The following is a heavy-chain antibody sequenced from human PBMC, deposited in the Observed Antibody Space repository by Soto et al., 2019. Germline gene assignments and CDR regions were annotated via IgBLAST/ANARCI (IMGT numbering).Heavy chain of an antibody. J-gene: IGHJ6*02. CDR2: INHTGGT. CDR3: ARHLGAARNYYYYGMDV. V-gene: IGHV4-34*01. D-gene: IGHD6-6*01. Sequence: SETLSLTCAVYGGSVNGYYWNWIRQPPGKGLEWIGEINHTGGTHYNPSLKSRVTMSVDTSKNQFSLKLSSVTAADTAVYYCARHLGAARNYYYYGMDVWGQGTTVTVSS. CDR1: GGSVNGYY.